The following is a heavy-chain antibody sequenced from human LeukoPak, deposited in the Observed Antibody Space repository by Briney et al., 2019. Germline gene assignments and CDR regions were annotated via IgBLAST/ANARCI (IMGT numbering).Heavy chain of an antibody. V-gene: IGHV5-51*01. CDR1: GQSFTTYW. CDR2: IYPGDSDT. D-gene: IGHD4-17*01. CDR3: ARPTTVNAPAAFDF. Sequence: GESLKISCKGSGQSFTTYWIAWLRQMPGKGLEWMGIIYPGDSDTRYSPSFQGQVTMSVDKSINTAYLQWNSLKASDTAVYYCARPTTVNAPAAFDFWGQWTMVTVSS. J-gene: IGHJ3*01.